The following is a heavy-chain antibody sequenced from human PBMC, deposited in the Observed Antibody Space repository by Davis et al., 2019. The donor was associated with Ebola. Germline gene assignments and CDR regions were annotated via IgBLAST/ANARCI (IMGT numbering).Heavy chain of an antibody. J-gene: IGHJ5*02. CDR2: IYYSGST. CDR3: ARLGFLEWLLRGNWFDP. V-gene: IGHV4-39*01. Sequence: SDTLSLTCTVSGGSISSSSYYWGWIRQPPGKGLECIGSIYYSGSTYYHPSLKSRVTISVDTSKNQFSLKLSSVTAADTAVYYCARLGFLEWLLRGNWFDPWGQGTLVTVSS. D-gene: IGHD3-3*02. CDR1: GGSISSSSYY.